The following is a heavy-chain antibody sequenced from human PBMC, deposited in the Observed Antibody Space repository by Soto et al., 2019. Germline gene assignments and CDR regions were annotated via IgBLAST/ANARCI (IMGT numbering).Heavy chain of an antibody. CDR1: GFRFDEYA. J-gene: IGHJ4*02. V-gene: IGHV3-9*01. CDR2: ISWDSGSI. D-gene: IGHD2-21*01. CDR3: AKIVTRHSLVPVFDQ. Sequence: QLVESGGGLVQPGRSQRLSCVASGFRFDEYAIHWVRQAPGKGLEWVSGISWDSGSINYAGSVRGRFTVSRDNAKNSLYLHMTSLRSEDTAFYYCAKIVTRHSLVPVFDQWGQGALVSVSS.